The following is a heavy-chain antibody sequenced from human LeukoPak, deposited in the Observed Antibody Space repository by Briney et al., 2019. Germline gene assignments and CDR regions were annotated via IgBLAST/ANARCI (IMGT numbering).Heavy chain of an antibody. Sequence: GASVKVSCMASGYTFTSYDINWVRQATGQGLQWMGWMNPSDAKTGYAQEFQGRVTMTRDASISTGYMELSSLTSEDTAVYYCVRGRAAWGAWTMFWGPGTLVTVSS. V-gene: IGHV1-8*01. J-gene: IGHJ4*02. D-gene: IGHD3-10*02. CDR1: GYTFTSYD. CDR2: MNPSDAKT. CDR3: VRGRAAWGAWTMF.